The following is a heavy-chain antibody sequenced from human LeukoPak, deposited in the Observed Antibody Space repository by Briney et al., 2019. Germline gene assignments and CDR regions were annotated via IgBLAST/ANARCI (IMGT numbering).Heavy chain of an antibody. V-gene: IGHV3-21*01. J-gene: IGHJ4*02. CDR1: GFTFSSYS. D-gene: IGHD3-22*01. Sequence: GGSLRRSCAASGFTFSSYSMNWVRQAPGKGLEWVSSISTSSSYIYYADSVKGRFTISRDNAKNSLYLQMNSLRAEDTAVYYCARGAPYTYDSSGYYETDYWGQGTLVTVSS. CDR2: ISTSSSYI. CDR3: ARGAPYTYDSSGYYETDY.